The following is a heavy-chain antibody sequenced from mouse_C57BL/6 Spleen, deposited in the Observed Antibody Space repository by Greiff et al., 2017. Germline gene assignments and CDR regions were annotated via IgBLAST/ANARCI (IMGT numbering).Heavy chain of an antibody. J-gene: IGHJ1*03. CDR3: AGSYGSHWYFDV. V-gene: IGHV1-82*01. CDR2: IYPGDGGT. D-gene: IGHD1-1*01. CDR1: GYAFSSSW. Sequence: QVQLQQSGPELVKPGASVKISCKASGYAFSSSWMNWVKQRPGKGLEWIGRIYPGDGGTNYNGKFKGKATLTADKSSSTAYMQLSSLTSEDSAVYFCAGSYGSHWYFDVWGTGTTVTVSS.